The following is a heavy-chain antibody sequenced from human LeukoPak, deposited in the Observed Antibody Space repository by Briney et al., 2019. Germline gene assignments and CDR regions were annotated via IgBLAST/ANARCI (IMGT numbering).Heavy chain of an antibody. CDR1: GVTFSDYY. Sequence: GGSLRLSCAASGVTFSDYYMSWIRQAPGKGLEWVSCISTGGSYISYADSVKGRFTISRDNAKNSLYLQVNSLRAEDTAVYYCARGANVNVFDIWGQGTMVTVSS. CDR2: ISTGGSYI. J-gene: IGHJ3*02. V-gene: IGHV3-11*06. CDR3: ARGANVNVFDI.